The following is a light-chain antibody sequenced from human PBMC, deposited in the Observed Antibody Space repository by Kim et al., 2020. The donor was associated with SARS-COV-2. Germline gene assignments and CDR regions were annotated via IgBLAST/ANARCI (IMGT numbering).Light chain of an antibody. J-gene: IGKJ2*01. CDR3: QQYSSYSRT. CDR2: DAS. V-gene: IGKV1-5*01. CDR1: QSISVW. Sequence: DIQMTQSPSTLSASVGDRVTMTCRASQSISVWVAWYQQKPGKAPKLLIYDASRLQSGVPSRFSGSGSGTEFTLTISSLQPDDFATYHCQQYSSYSRTFGQGTKLEIK.